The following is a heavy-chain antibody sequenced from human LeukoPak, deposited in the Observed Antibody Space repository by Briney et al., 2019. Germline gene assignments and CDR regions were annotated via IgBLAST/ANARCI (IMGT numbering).Heavy chain of an antibody. Sequence: GGSLRLSCAASGFTFSSYWMSWVRQAPGKGLEWVANIKQDGNEKHYVDSVKGRFTISRDNSKNTLYLQMNNLRAEDTAVFYCARDPIRTQQYQLLYCLPPDWGQGTLVTVSS. CDR2: IKQDGNEK. J-gene: IGHJ4*02. D-gene: IGHD2-2*02. CDR1: GFTFSSYW. V-gene: IGHV3-7*01. CDR3: ARDPIRTQQYQLLYCLPPD.